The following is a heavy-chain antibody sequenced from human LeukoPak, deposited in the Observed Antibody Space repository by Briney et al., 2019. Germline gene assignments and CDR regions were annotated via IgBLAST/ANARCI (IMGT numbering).Heavy chain of an antibody. J-gene: IGHJ3*02. Sequence: ASVKVSFKASGYTFTAYYIHWVRQAPGQGLEWMGWINPNSGDTNYAQKFQGRVTMTRDTSIYTAYMELSRLRPDDTAVYYCASYTLTGSAFDIWGQGTMVTVSS. D-gene: IGHD3-16*01. CDR3: ASYTLTGSAFDI. V-gene: IGHV1-2*02. CDR1: GYTFTAYY. CDR2: INPNSGDT.